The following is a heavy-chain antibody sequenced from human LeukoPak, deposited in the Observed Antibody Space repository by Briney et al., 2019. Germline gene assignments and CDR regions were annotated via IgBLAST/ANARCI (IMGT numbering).Heavy chain of an antibody. CDR3: ARDRLISMIVLQDDAFDI. CDR2: IRKDGREI. Sequence: GGSLRLSCVASGFSFSTSWMTWVRQAPGKGLEWVANIRKDGREIHYVDSVKGRFTISRDNAKNSLYLQMSSLRAEDTAVYYCARDRLISMIVLQDDAFDIWGQGTMVTVSS. CDR1: GFSFSTSW. J-gene: IGHJ3*02. V-gene: IGHV3-7*01. D-gene: IGHD3-22*01.